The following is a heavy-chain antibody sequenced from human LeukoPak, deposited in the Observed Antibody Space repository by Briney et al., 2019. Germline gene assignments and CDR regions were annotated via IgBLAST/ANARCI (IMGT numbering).Heavy chain of an antibody. CDR2: FDPEDGET. CDR1: GYTLTELS. CDR3: ARDSNCSGGSCYSNDMDV. D-gene: IGHD2-15*01. Sequence: ASVKVSCKVSGYTLTELSMHWVRQAPGKGLEWMGGFDPEDGETIYAQKFQGRVTMTEDTSTDTAYMELSSLRSEDTAVYYCARDSNCSGGSCYSNDMDVGGKGTTVTISS. J-gene: IGHJ6*03. V-gene: IGHV1-24*01.